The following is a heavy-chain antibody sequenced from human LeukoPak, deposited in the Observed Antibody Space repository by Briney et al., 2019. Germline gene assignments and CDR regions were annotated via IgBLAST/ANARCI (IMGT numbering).Heavy chain of an antibody. D-gene: IGHD4-17*01. V-gene: IGHV4-59*01. CDR1: GGSISSYY. CDR2: IYYSGST. J-gene: IGHJ4*02. Sequence: SETLSLTCTVPGGSISSYYWSWIRQPPGKGLKWIGYIYYSGSTNYNPSLKSRVTISVDTSKNQFSLKLSSVTAADTAVYYCARGAYGDPTSFDYWGQGTLVTVSS. CDR3: ARGAYGDPTSFDY.